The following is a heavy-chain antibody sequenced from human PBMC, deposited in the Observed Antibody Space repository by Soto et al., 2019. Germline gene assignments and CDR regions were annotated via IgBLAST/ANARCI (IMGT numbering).Heavy chain of an antibody. Sequence: ASVKVSCKASGYTFITYGINWVRQAPGQGLEWMGWISAYNGNTKYAQNLQGRVTMTTDASTSTAYMEMRSLRSDDTAVYYCARDLDGSGSYYTDYWGPGTLVTVSS. CDR3: ARDLDGSGSYYTDY. J-gene: IGHJ4*02. V-gene: IGHV1-18*01. CDR1: GYTFITYG. CDR2: ISAYNGNT. D-gene: IGHD3-10*01.